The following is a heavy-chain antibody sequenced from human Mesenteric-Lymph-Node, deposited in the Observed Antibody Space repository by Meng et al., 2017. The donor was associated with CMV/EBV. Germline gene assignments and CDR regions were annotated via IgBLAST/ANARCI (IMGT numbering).Heavy chain of an antibody. CDR3: AREYCSSTSCYTGPTPYYYYGMDV. D-gene: IGHD2-2*02. CDR2: IIPILGIA. CDR1: GDTVSNYA. Sequence: SVKVSCKASGDTVSNYAVNWVRQAPGQGLEWMGRIIPILGIANYAQKFQGRVTITADKSTSTAYMELSSLRSEDTAVYYCAREYCSSTSCYTGPTPYYYYGMDVWGQGTTVTVSS. V-gene: IGHV1-69*04. J-gene: IGHJ6*02.